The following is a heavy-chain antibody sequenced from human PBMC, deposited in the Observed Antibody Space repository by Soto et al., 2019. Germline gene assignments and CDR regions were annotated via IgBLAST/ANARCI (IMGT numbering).Heavy chain of an antibody. Sequence: PGESLKISCEGSGYSFTSYLITWVRQMPGKGLEWMGRIDPSDSHTTYSPSFQGHVTISADKSINTAYLQWSSLKASDTAMYYCARQAPGVINPCGQGTLVTVSS. D-gene: IGHD2-21*01. J-gene: IGHJ5*02. V-gene: IGHV5-10-1*01. CDR2: IDPSDSHT. CDR1: GYSFTSYL. CDR3: ARQAPGVINP.